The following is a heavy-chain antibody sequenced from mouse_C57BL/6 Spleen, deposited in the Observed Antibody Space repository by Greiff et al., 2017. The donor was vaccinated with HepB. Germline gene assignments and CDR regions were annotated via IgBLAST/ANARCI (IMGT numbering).Heavy chain of an antibody. J-gene: IGHJ4*01. CDR2: IRNKANNHAT. CDR1: GFTFSDAW. D-gene: IGHD1-1*01. CDR3: TYGSSYGYAMDY. V-gene: IGHV6-6*01. Sequence: EVQLVESGGGLVQPGGSMKLSCAASGFTFSDAWMDWVRQSPEKGLEWVAEIRNKANNHATYYAESVKGRFTISRDDSKSSVYLQMNSLRAEDTGIDYCTYGSSYGYAMDYWGQGTSVTVSS.